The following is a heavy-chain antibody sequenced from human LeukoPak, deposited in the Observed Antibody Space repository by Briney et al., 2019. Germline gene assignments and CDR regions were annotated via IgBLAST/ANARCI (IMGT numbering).Heavy chain of an antibody. J-gene: IGHJ6*02. CDR1: GFTFSSYA. Sequence: GGSLRLSCAASGFTFSSYAMSWVRQAPGKGLEWVSAPSGSGGSTYYADSVKGRFTISRDNSKNTLYLQMNSLRAEDTAVYYCAKDRSSGWYPVYYGMDVWGQGTTVTVSS. CDR2: PSGSGGST. D-gene: IGHD6-19*01. CDR3: AKDRSSGWYPVYYGMDV. V-gene: IGHV3-23*01.